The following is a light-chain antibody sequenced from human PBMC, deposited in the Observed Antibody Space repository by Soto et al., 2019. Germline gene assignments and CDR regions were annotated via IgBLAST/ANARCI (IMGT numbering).Light chain of an antibody. CDR3: SSYTTSSTRV. Sequence: QSALTQPASVSGSPGQSIAISCTGSSSDVGIYNYVSWYQQHPGKVPKLIIYEVTNRPSGVSNRFSGSKSGNTASLTISGLQAEDEADYYCSSYTTSSTRVFGTGTKDTVL. CDR1: SSDVGIYNY. CDR2: EVT. V-gene: IGLV2-14*01. J-gene: IGLJ1*01.